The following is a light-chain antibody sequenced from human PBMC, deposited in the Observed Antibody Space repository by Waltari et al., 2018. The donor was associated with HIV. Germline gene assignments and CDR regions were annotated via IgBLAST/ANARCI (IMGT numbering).Light chain of an antibody. CDR1: SSDIGSYHY. CDR2: DAN. J-gene: IGLJ3*02. CDR3: SSYTSTSTLL. V-gene: IGLV2-14*01. Sequence: QSALTQPASVSGSLGQSITISCIGTSSDIGSYHYVSWYQHHPDKAPTLVIYDANARPSGVPFRFSGSESGNTASLTISGLQAEDEADYYCSSYTSTSTLLFGGGTKVTVL.